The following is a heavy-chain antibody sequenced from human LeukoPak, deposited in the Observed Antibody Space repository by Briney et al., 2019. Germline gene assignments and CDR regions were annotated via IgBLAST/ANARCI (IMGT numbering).Heavy chain of an antibody. CDR2: MNPNSGNT. CDR1: GYTFTSYD. Sequence: WASVKVSCKASGYTFTSYDINWVRQATGQGLEWMGWMNPNSGNTGYAQKFQGRVTMTRNTSISTAYMELSSLRSEDTAVYYCARGRGDFLTSGMDVWGQGTTVTVSS. CDR3: ARGRGDFLTSGMDV. J-gene: IGHJ6*02. V-gene: IGHV1-8*01. D-gene: IGHD3-3*01.